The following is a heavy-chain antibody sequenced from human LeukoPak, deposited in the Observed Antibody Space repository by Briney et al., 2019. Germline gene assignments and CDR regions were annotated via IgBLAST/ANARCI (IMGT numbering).Heavy chain of an antibody. J-gene: IGHJ4*02. Sequence: GGSLRLSCAASGFTFSSYAMSRVRQAPGKGLEWVSAISGSGGSTYYADSVKGRFTISRDNSKNTLYLQMNSLRAEDTAVYYCAKDYYYDSSGYYWVYDYWGQGTLVTVSS. CDR1: GFTFSSYA. V-gene: IGHV3-23*01. CDR3: AKDYYYDSSGYYWVYDY. D-gene: IGHD3-22*01. CDR2: ISGSGGST.